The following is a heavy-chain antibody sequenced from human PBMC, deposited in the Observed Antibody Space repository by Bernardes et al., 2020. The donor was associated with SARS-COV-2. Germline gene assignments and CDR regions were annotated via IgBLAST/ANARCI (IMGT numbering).Heavy chain of an antibody. Sequence: SLRLSCAVSGFTFDGYALYWVRQAPGKGLEWFSCIICNSGSIGYAVSVKDRFLISRDNAKNSLYLQMNFLRAEDTALYYCAKDYGSGSSFFDYWGQGTLVTVSS. J-gene: IGHJ4*02. CDR3: AKDYGSGSSFFDY. CDR2: IICNSGSI. CDR1: GFTFDGYA. D-gene: IGHD3-10*01. V-gene: IGHV3-9*01.